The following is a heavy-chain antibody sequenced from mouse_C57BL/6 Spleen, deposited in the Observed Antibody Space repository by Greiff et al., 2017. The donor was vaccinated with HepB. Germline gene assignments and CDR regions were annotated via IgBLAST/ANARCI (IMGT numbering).Heavy chain of an antibody. CDR1: GFNIKNTY. V-gene: IGHV14-3*01. CDR3: ARSRTTVVATDWFAY. D-gene: IGHD1-1*01. J-gene: IGHJ3*01. Sequence: EVKLQESVAELVRPGASVKLSCTASGFNIKNTYMHWVTQRPEQGLEWIGRIDPANGNTKYAPKFQGKATITADTSSNTAYLQLSSLTAEDTAIYYGARSRTTVVATDWFAYWGQGTLVTVSA. CDR2: IDPANGNT.